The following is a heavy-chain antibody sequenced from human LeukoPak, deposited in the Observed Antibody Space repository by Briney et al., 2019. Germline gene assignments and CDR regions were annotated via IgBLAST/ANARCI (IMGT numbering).Heavy chain of an antibody. CDR2: IYTSGST. D-gene: IGHD4-17*01. CDR1: GGSISSYY. Sequence: SETLSLACTVSGGSISSYYWSWIRQPAGKGLEWIGRIYTSGSTNYNPSLKSRVTMSVDTSKNQFSLKLSSVTAADTAVYYCARDWDYGDPTGSFDYWGQGTLVTVSS. J-gene: IGHJ4*02. CDR3: ARDWDYGDPTGSFDY. V-gene: IGHV4-4*07.